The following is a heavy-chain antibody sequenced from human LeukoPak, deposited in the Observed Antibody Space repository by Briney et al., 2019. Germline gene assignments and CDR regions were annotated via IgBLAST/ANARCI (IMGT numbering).Heavy chain of an antibody. D-gene: IGHD3-22*01. V-gene: IGHV3-30-3*01. CDR3: ARDNYYDSSGYYLPDY. J-gene: IGHJ4*02. Sequence: GGSLRLSCAASGFTFSSHDMSWVRQAPGKGLEWVAVISYDGSNKYYADSVKGRFTISRDNSKNTLYLQMNSLRAEDTAVYYCARDNYYDSSGYYLPDYWGQGTLVTVSS. CDR2: ISYDGSNK. CDR1: GFTFSSHD.